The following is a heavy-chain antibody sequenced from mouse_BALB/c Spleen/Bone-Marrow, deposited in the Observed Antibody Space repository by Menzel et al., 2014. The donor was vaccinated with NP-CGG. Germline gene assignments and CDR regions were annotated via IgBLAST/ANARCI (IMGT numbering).Heavy chain of an antibody. CDR1: GYTFSDYN. CDR2: IYPYNGGT. Sequence: EVQLQQSGPELVKPGASVKISCKASGYTFSDYNMHWVKQSHGKSLERIGNIYPYNGGTGYNQKFKRKATLTVDNSSSTAYMELRSLTSEDSAVYHCARGWLLSWFAYRGQGTLVTVSA. J-gene: IGHJ3*01. CDR3: ARGWLLSWFAY. D-gene: IGHD2-3*01. V-gene: IGHV1S29*02.